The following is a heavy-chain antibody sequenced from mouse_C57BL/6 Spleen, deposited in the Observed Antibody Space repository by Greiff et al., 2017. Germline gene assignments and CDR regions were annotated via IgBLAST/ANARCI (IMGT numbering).Heavy chain of an antibody. CDR3: ARLRVPVYGNLDY. Sequence: QVQLKESGAELARPGASVKLSCKASGYTFTSYGISWVKQRTGQGLEWIGEIYPRSGNTYYNETFKGKATLTADKSSSTSYMELRSLTSEDSAFYFCARLRVPVYGNLDYCGQGTTLTVSS. J-gene: IGHJ2*01. CDR1: GYTFTSYG. CDR2: IYPRSGNT. D-gene: IGHD2-1*01. V-gene: IGHV1-81*01.